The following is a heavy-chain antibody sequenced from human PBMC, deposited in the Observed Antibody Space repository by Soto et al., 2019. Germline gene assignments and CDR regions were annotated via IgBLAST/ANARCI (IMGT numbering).Heavy chain of an antibody. D-gene: IGHD1-1*01. CDR1: GGSISSSSYY. Sequence: QLQLQESGPGLVKPSETLSLTCTVSGGSISSSSYYWGWIRQPPGKGLEWIGSIYYSGSTYYNPSLNSQVTISVDSSKSQFSLQLSSVPAADTAVYYCARHDWNGVDYWGQGTLVTVSS. J-gene: IGHJ4*02. V-gene: IGHV4-39*01. CDR2: IYYSGST. CDR3: ARHDWNGVDY.